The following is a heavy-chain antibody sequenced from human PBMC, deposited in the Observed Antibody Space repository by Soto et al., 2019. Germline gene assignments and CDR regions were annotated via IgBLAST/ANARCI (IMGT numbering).Heavy chain of an antibody. CDR1: GYTFTSYG. CDR3: AREPNYFDY. J-gene: IGHJ4*02. CDR2: ISAYNGNT. V-gene: IGHV1-18*01. Sequence: QVQLVQSGAEVKKPGASVKVSCKASGYTFTSYGISWVRQAPGQGLEWMGWISAYNGNTKYEKKLQGRVTIPTATSTSTADMELKSLISNDTAVYYSAREPNYFDYWGQGHLGTVSS.